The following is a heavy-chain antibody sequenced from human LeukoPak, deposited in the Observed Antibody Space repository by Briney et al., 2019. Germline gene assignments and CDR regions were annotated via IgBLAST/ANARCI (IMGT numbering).Heavy chain of an antibody. V-gene: IGHV3-7*01. CDR3: ARDKIVGATYFDY. CDR2: IKQDGSEK. CDR1: GFTFSSYW. D-gene: IGHD1-26*01. J-gene: IGHJ4*02. Sequence: GGSLRLSCAASGFTFSSYWMHWVRQAPGKGLEWVANIKQDGSEKYYVDSVKGRFTISRDNAKNSLYLQMNSLRAEDTAVYYCARDKIVGATYFDYWGQGTPVTVSS.